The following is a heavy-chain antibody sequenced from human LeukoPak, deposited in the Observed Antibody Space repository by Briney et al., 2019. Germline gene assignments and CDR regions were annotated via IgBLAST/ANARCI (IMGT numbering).Heavy chain of an antibody. J-gene: IGHJ3*02. D-gene: IGHD1-7*01. CDR2: IWYGGSNK. V-gene: IGHV3-33*08. CDR3: AKFELELGGAFDI. CDR1: GLTFSSYG. Sequence: PGGSLGLSGAASGLTFSSYGMPWVRQAPGTGLEWVAVIWYGGSNKYYAASVKGRFTISRDNSKNTLYLQMNSLRAEDTAVYYGAKFELELGGAFDIWGQGTMVTVSS.